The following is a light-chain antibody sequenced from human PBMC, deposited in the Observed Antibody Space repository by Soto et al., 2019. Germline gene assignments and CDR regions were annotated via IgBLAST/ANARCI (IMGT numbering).Light chain of an antibody. J-gene: IGLJ3*02. V-gene: IGLV2-8*01. CDR1: SSDVGAYNY. Sequence: QSVLTQPPSASGSPGQSVTISCTGTSSDVGAYNYVSWYQQYPGKAPKLMIYEVNKRPSGVPDRFSGSQSGKTASLTVSGLQPEDEADYQCTSYAGSNIWVFGGGTQVTVL. CDR2: EVN. CDR3: TSYAGSNIWV.